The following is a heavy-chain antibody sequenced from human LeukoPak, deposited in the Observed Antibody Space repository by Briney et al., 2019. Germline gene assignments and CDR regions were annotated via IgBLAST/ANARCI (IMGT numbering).Heavy chain of an antibody. J-gene: IGHJ4*02. CDR2: IYPGDSNT. D-gene: IGHD3-10*01. V-gene: IGHV5-51*01. CDR3: ARHLNYGPGSYSPYYFDY. CDR1: GYSFSTYW. Sequence: GESLKISCKGSGYSFSTYWIGWVRQMPGKGLEWMGIIYPGDSNTKYSPSFQGQVTISADKSISTAYLQWSSLKASDTAMYYCARHLNYGPGSYSPYYFDYWGQGTLVTVSS.